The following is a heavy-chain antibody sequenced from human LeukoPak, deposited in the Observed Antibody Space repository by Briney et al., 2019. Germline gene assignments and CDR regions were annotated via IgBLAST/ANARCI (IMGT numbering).Heavy chain of an antibody. Sequence: SETLSLTCTVSGVSTSSGGYYWRWIRQHPGKGLEWIGYIYYSGSTYYNPSLKSRLTISGDTSKNQFSLRLSSVTAADTAVYYCAAAAAGQNWFDPWGQGTLVTVSS. V-gene: IGHV4-31*03. D-gene: IGHD6-13*01. CDR2: IYYSGST. CDR1: GVSTSSGGYY. CDR3: AAAAAGQNWFDP. J-gene: IGHJ5*02.